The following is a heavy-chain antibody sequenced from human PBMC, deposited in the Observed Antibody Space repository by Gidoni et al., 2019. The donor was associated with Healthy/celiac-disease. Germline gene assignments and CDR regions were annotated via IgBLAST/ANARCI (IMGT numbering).Heavy chain of an antibody. CDR3: AKAENWNLEITAFDI. Sequence: EVQLVESGGGLVQPGRSLSLPCAASGFPFDDYAMHWVRQAPGKGLGWVSGISWNSGSIGYADSVKGRFTISRDNAKNSLYLQMNSLRAEDTALYYCAKAENWNLEITAFDIWGQGTMVTVSS. CDR1: GFPFDDYA. D-gene: IGHD1-7*01. CDR2: ISWNSGSI. J-gene: IGHJ3*02. V-gene: IGHV3-9*01.